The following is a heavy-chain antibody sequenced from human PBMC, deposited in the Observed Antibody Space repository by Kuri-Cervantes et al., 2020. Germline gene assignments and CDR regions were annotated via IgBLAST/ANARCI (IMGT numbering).Heavy chain of an antibody. V-gene: IGHV3-43*02. J-gene: IGHJ6*03. D-gene: IGHD3-16*01. Sequence: GGSLRLSCAASGFTFDDYAMHWVRQAPGKGLEGVSLISWDGDSTYYADSVKGRFTISRDNSKNSLFLRMNSLRTEDTALYYCAKSGALRGDYYHLDVWGKGTTVTVSS. CDR3: AKSGALRGDYYHLDV. CDR1: GFTFDDYA. CDR2: ISWDGDST.